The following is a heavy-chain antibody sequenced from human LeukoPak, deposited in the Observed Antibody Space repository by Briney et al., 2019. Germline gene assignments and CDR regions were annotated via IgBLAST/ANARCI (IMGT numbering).Heavy chain of an antibody. CDR2: IYYSGST. V-gene: IGHV4-59*12. J-gene: IGHJ3*02. CDR1: GGSISSYY. D-gene: IGHD3-22*01. Sequence: SETLSLTCTVSGGSISSYYWSWIRQPPGKGLEWIGYIYYSGSTNYNPSLKSRVTISVDTSKNQFSLKLSSVTAADTAVYYCARVHYDSSGYSPDAFDIWGQGTMVTVSS. CDR3: ARVHYDSSGYSPDAFDI.